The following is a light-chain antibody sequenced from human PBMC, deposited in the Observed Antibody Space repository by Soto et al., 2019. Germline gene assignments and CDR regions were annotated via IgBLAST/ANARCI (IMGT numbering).Light chain of an antibody. CDR3: QQRSNWSGT. J-gene: IGKJ1*01. CDR1: QSVSSY. Sequence: EIVLTQSPATLSLSPGERATLSCRASQSVSSYLAWYQQKPGQAPRLLIYDASNWATGIPARFSGSGSGTDFTLTISSLEPEDFAVYYCQQRSNWSGTFGQGTKVDIK. V-gene: IGKV3-11*01. CDR2: DAS.